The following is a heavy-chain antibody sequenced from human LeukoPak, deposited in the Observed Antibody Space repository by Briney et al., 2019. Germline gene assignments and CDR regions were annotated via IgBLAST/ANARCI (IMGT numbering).Heavy chain of an antibody. Sequence: ASVKVSCKASGYTFTSYAISWVRQAPGQGLEWMGWISAYNGDTNYAQKLQGRVTMTTDTSTTTAYMELRSLKSDDTAVYYCARELSLVTVGCYDAFDMWGQGTMVTVSS. CDR1: GYTFTSYA. D-gene: IGHD2-15*01. J-gene: IGHJ3*02. CDR3: ARELSLVTVGCYDAFDM. V-gene: IGHV1-18*01. CDR2: ISAYNGDT.